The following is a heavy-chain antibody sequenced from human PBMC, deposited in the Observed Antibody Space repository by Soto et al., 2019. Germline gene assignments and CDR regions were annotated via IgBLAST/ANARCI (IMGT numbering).Heavy chain of an antibody. CDR1: GYSFTSHW. Sequence: PGESLKISCXGSGYSFTSHWIGWVRQMPGKGLDWMGIIYPGDSDTRYSPSSQGQVTISADKSINTAYLQWSSLKASDTAMYYCARHPDTAHTTDFDFWGQGTLVTVSS. V-gene: IGHV5-51*01. J-gene: IGHJ4*02. D-gene: IGHD5-18*01. CDR3: ARHPDTAHTTDFDF. CDR2: IYPGDSDT.